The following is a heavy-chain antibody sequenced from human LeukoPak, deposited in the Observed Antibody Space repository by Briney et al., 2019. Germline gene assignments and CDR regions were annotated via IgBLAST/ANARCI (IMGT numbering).Heavy chain of an antibody. Sequence: SQTLSLTCTVSGGSISSGGSYWSWIRQHPGKGLEWIGYIYYSGSTYYNPSLKSRVTISVDTSKNQFSLKLSSVTAADTAVYYCARTYYDFWSGYYAGGNFDYWGQGTLVTVSS. CDR1: GGSISSGGSY. CDR2: IYYSGST. V-gene: IGHV4-31*03. CDR3: ARTYYDFWSGYYAGGNFDY. D-gene: IGHD3-3*01. J-gene: IGHJ4*02.